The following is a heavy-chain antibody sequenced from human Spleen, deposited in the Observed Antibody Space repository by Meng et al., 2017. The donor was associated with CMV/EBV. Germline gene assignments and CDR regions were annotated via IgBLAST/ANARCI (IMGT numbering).Heavy chain of an antibody. CDR2: INPSGGST. Sequence: ASMKVSCKASGYTFTSYYMHWVRQAPGQGLEWMGIINPSGGSTSYAQKFQGRVTMTRDTSTSTVYMELSSLRSEDTAVYYCARDQSDVPAPPLGHFQHWGQGTLVTVSS. D-gene: IGHD2-2*01. V-gene: IGHV1-46*01. CDR3: ARDQSDVPAPPLGHFQH. J-gene: IGHJ1*01. CDR1: GYTFTSYY.